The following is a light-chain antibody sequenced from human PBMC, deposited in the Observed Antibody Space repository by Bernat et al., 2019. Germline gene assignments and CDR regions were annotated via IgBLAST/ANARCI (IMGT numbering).Light chain of an antibody. J-gene: IGLJ1*01. CDR1: SSDVGSYNL. CDR2: EVS. Sequence: QSALTQPASGSGSPGQSITISCAGTSSDVGSYNLVSWYQQHPGNAPKLMIYEVSKRPSGVSNRFSGSKSGNMASLTISGLPAEDAADYSCCSYAGPPSVFGTGTKVTVL. V-gene: IGLV2-23*02. CDR3: CSYAGPPSV.